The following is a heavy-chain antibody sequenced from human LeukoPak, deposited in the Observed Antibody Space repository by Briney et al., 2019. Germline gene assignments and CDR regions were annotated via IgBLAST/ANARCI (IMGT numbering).Heavy chain of an antibody. Sequence: GGSLRLSCAASGFTFSSYSMNWVRQAPGKGLEWVSIIYSGGTTYYADSVKGRFTISRDTTKNMLFLQMNSLRAEDTAVYYCARDSAAVLRYFDWPDAFDIWGQGTMVTVSS. J-gene: IGHJ3*02. D-gene: IGHD3-9*01. V-gene: IGHV3-66*01. CDR2: IYSGGTT. CDR3: ARDSAAVLRYFDWPDAFDI. CDR1: GFTFSSYS.